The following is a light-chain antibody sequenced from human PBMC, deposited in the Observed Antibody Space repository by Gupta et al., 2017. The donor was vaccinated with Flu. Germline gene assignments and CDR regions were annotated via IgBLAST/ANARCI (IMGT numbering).Light chain of an antibody. CDR2: DVS. CDR3: CSYAVSDTGV. J-gene: IGLJ3*02. Sequence: SVTISCTGTRRSVGGYNYVSWYQQHPGKAPKLMIYDVSERASGVPDRFSGSKTGNTASLTISRLQSEDEDDYYCCSYAVSDTGVLGGGTKLTGL. V-gene: IGLV2-11*03. CDR1: RRSVGGYNY.